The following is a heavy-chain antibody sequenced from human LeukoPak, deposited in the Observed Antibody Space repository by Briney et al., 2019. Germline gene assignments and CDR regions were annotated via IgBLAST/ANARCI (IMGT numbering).Heavy chain of an antibody. CDR2: ISSSSSYI. CDR1: GFTFSSYS. J-gene: IGHJ3*02. V-gene: IGHV3-21*01. Sequence: GGSLRLSCAASGFTFSSYSMNWVRQAPGKGLEWVSSISSSSSYIYYADSVKGRFTISRDNAKNSLYLQMNSLRAEDTAVYYCARDEKWELPGDAFDIWGQGTMVTVSS. D-gene: IGHD1-26*01. CDR3: ARDEKWELPGDAFDI.